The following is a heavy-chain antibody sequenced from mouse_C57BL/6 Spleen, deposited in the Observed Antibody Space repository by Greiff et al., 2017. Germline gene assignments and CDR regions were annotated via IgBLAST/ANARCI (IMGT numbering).Heavy chain of an antibody. CDR3: ASSGNYGSSRGGFAY. CDR2: ISYSGST. V-gene: IGHV3-8*01. Sequence: EVKLMESGPGLAKPSQSLSLTCSVTGYSITSDYWNWIRKFPGNKLEYMGYISYSGSTYYNPSLKSRISITRDTSKNQYYLQLNSVTTEDTATDYGASSGNYGSSRGGFAYWGQGTLVTVSA. CDR1: GYSITSDY. J-gene: IGHJ3*01. D-gene: IGHD1-1*01.